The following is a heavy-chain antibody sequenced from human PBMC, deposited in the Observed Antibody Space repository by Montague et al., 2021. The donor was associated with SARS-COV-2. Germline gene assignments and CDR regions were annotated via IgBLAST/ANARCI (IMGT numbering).Heavy chain of an antibody. CDR2: IYHTGAT. J-gene: IGHJ4*02. Sequence: SETLSLTCTVSGGSITSSNWWAWIRQSPGKVLEWIGEIYHTGATNINPSLKSRVSIDTSNNRFSLTIKYLTAADTAVYFCAGRDSQGDYRFDFWGQGTGVTVAS. CDR1: GGSITSSNW. D-gene: IGHD3-16*01. CDR3: AGRDSQGDYRFDF. V-gene: IGHV4-4*02.